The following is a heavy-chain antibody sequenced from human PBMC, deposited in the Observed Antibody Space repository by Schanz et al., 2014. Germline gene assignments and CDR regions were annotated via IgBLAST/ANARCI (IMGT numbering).Heavy chain of an antibody. CDR1: GYTFTAYG. CDR3: ARGGGPEDVFDI. J-gene: IGHJ3*02. V-gene: IGHV1-69*09. D-gene: IGHD5-12*01. Sequence: VQSVHSGTEVQKLGASVKVSCQTSGYTFTAYGINWVRQAPGQGLEWMGRIIPSLGLAKYEQKFQDKVTITADTSTTTAYMELSGLRSEDTAVYYCARGGGPEDVFDIWGQGTILTVSS. CDR2: IIPSLGLA.